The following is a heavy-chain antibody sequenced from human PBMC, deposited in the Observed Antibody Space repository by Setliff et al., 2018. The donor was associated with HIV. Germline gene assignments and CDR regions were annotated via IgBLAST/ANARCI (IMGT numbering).Heavy chain of an antibody. D-gene: IGHD6-19*01. Sequence: PGGSLRLSCAVSGFTFRTYWMSWVRQTPGKGLEWVANIKPDGSEKYYVDSVKGRFAISRDNAKNSLSLQMNSLRADDTAVYYCARVPLSGWLYFDYWGQGTLVTVSS. CDR2: IKPDGSEK. CDR1: GFTFRTYW. CDR3: ARVPLSGWLYFDY. J-gene: IGHJ4*02. V-gene: IGHV3-7*03.